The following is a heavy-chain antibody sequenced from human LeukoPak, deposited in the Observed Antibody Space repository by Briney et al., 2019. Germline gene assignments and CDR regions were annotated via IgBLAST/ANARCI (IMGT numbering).Heavy chain of an antibody. CDR2: INTNTGNP. V-gene: IGHV7-4-1*02. D-gene: IGHD6-13*01. CDR1: GYSFSGSY. CDR3: ATPRYYSSSWY. Sequence: ASVKVSCKTSGYSFSGSYIHWVRQAPGQGLEWMGWINTNTGNPTYAQGFTGRFVFSLDTSVSTAYLQISSLRAEDTAVYYCATPRYYSSSWYWGQGTLVTVSS. J-gene: IGHJ4*02.